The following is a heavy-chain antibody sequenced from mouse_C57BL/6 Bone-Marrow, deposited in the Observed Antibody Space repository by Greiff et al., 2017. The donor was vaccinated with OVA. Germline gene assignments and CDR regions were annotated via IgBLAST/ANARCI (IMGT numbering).Heavy chain of an antibody. Sequence: EVQLQQSGAELVRPGASVKLSCTASGFNIKDDYMHWVKQRPEQGLEWIGWIDPENGDTEYASKFQGKATITADTSSKTAYLQLSSLTSEDTAVYYCTAYGPLDYWGQGTTLTVSS. CDR2: IDPENGDT. V-gene: IGHV14-4*01. CDR3: TAYGPLDY. CDR1: GFNIKDDY. D-gene: IGHD6-5*01. J-gene: IGHJ2*01.